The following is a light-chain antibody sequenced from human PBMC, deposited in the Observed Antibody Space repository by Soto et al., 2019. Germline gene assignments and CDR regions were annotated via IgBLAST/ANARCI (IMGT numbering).Light chain of an antibody. CDR1: QSVSSNY. J-gene: IGKJ4*01. CDR3: QQYDSTPLT. V-gene: IGKV3-20*01. CDR2: GAS. Sequence: EIELTQSPGTLSLSPGERATLSCRASQSVSSNYLDWYQQKPGQAPRLLIYGASSRATGIPDRFSGSGSGTDFTLTISRLEPEDFAVYYCQQYDSTPLTFGGGTKVEIK.